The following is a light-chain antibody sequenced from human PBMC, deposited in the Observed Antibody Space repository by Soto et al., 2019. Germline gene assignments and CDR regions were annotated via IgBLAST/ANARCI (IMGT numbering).Light chain of an antibody. CDR3: QHYNSYSEA. V-gene: IGKV3-11*01. J-gene: IGKJ1*01. CDR1: QSVSSY. Sequence: EIVLTQSPATLSLSPGERATLSCRASQSVSSYLAWYQQKPGQAPRLLIYDASSRATGIPARFSGSGSGTDFTLTISSLEPDDFATYYCQHYNSYSEAFGQGTKVDI. CDR2: DAS.